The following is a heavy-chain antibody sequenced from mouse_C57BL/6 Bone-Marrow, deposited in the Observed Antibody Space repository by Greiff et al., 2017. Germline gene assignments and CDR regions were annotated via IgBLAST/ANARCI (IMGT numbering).Heavy chain of an antibody. D-gene: IGHD1-1*01. Sequence: EVQLQESGPGLAKPSQTLSLTCSVTGYSFTSDYWNWIRKFPGNKLEYMGYISYSGSSYYNPSLQSRISITLNTSKNQYYLQLNSVTTEDTSTFYCTSSHSYVSSWDYFYYWGQGTTLTVSS. CDR3: TSSHSYVSSWDYFYY. V-gene: IGHV3-8*01. CDR2: ISYSGSS. CDR1: GYSFTSDY. J-gene: IGHJ2*01.